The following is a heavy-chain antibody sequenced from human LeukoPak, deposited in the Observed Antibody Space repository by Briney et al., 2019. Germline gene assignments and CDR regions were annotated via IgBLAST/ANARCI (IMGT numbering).Heavy chain of an antibody. CDR1: GFTFSSYE. V-gene: IGHV3-21*01. J-gene: IGHJ5*02. CDR2: ISSSSSYI. Sequence: GGSLRLSCAASGFTFSSYEMNWARQAPGKGLEWVSSISSSSSYIYYADSVKGRFTISRDNAKNSLYLQMHSLRAEDTAVYYCARDFSLYGSGSYYDKNRWGQGTLVTVSS. CDR3: ARDFSLYGSGSYYDKNR. D-gene: IGHD3-10*01.